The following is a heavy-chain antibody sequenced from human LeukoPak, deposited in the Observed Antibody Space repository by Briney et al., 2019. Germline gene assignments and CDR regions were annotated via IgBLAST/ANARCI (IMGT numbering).Heavy chain of an antibody. V-gene: IGHV3-33*06. Sequence: GRSLRLSCAASGFTISSYGMHWVRQAPGKGLEWVAVIWYDGSNKYYADSVKGRFTISRDNSKNTLYLQMNSLRAEDTAVYYCAKGQPWDQLLHGYFDYWGQGTLVTVSS. CDR2: IWYDGSNK. CDR3: AKGQPWDQLLHGYFDY. D-gene: IGHD2-2*01. J-gene: IGHJ4*02. CDR1: GFTISSYG.